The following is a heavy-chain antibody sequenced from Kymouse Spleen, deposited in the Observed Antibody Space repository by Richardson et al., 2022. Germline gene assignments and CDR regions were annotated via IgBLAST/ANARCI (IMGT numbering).Heavy chain of an antibody. CDR2: IKQDGSEK. CDR3: ARRRIVGATDAFDI. Sequence: EVQLVESGGGLVQPGGSLRLSCAASGFTFSSYWMSWVRQAPGKGLEWVANIKQDGSEKYYVDSVKGRFTISRDNAKNSLYLQMNSLRAEDTAVYYCARRRIVGATDAFDIWGQGTMVTVSS. V-gene: IGHV3-7*01. J-gene: IGHJ3*02. CDR1: GFTFSSYW. D-gene: IGHD1-26*01.